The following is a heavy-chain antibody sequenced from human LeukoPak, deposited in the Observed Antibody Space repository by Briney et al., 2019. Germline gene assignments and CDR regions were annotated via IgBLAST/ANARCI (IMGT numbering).Heavy chain of an antibody. CDR1: GGTFSSYA. J-gene: IGHJ4*02. CDR2: IIPIFGTA. V-gene: IGHV1-69*06. Sequence: SVKVSCKASGGTFSSYAISWVRQAPGQGLEWMGMIIPIFGTANYAQKFQGRVTITAEKSTSTAYMELSSLSTEATAVYYCARVGEYYFVYWGQGTLVTVSS. D-gene: IGHD3-16*01. CDR3: ARVGEYYFVY.